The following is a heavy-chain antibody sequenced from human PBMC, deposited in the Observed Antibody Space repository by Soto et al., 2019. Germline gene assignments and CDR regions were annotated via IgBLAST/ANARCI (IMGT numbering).Heavy chain of an antibody. CDR2: IFWVGGGT. CDR3: GKDLSRGGLES. Sequence: EVQVVESGGGLVQPGGSLTLSCVVSGSTIDDYAMHWVRQVPGKGLEWVSGIFWVGGGTGYADSVKGRFNISRDRARSSLSLQMSSLRIEDTAVYYCGKDLSRGGLESWGQGTRVTVSS. J-gene: IGHJ4*02. D-gene: IGHD3-16*01. V-gene: IGHV3-9*01. CDR1: GSTIDDYA.